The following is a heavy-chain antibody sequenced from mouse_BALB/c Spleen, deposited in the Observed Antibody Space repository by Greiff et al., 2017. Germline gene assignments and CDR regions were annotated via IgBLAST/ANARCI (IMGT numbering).Heavy chain of an antibody. V-gene: IGHV5-17*02. D-gene: IGHD2-3*01. CDR2: ISSGSSTI. CDR1: GFTFSSFG. Sequence: EVMLVESGGGLVQPGGSRKLSCAASGFTFSSFGMHWVRQAPEKGLEWVAYISSGSSTIYYADTVKGRFTISRDNPKNTLFLQMTSLRSEDTAMYYCARPDGYSYAMDYWGQGTSVTVSS. J-gene: IGHJ4*01. CDR3: ARPDGYSYAMDY.